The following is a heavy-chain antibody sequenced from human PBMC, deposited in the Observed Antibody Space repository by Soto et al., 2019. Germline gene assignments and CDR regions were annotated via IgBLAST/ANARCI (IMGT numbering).Heavy chain of an antibody. Sequence: SETLSLTCTVSGGSISSSRNYWAWIRQPPGKGLEWIGSIYYSGSTYYNPSLKSRVTISVDTSKNQFSLKLTSVTAADTAVYYCARDKITGLFDYWGQGTLVTVSS. V-gene: IGHV4-39*02. D-gene: IGHD3-16*01. J-gene: IGHJ4*02. CDR3: ARDKITGLFDY. CDR2: IYYSGST. CDR1: GGSISSSRNY.